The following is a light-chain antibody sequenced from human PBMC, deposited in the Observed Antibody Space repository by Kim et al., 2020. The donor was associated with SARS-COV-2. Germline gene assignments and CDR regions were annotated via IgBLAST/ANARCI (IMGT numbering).Light chain of an antibody. V-gene: IGKV3-15*01. Sequence: SPGERATLSCRASQSISSNLAWYQQKPDQAPRLLIFGASTRATGVPARFSGSGSGTEFTLTISSLQSEDFAVYYCQQYNKWPPTDSFGQGTKLEI. CDR2: GAS. CDR3: QQYNKWPPTDS. J-gene: IGKJ2*03. CDR1: QSISSN.